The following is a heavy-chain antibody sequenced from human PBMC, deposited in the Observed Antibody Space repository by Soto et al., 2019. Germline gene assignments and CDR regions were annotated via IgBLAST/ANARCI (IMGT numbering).Heavy chain of an antibody. Sequence: ETLSLTCTVSNGSISSAIYYWGWIRQPPGKRLERIESIYHSGSTYYNPSIQGRVTISVDTSKNQFSLKLSSVTAADTAVYFCAGRSSLASVQVYFGEISNYNWFDPWGQGTLVTVSS. J-gene: IGHJ5*02. CDR3: AGRSSLASVQVYFGEISNYNWFDP. CDR1: NGSISSAIYY. V-gene: IGHV4-39*01. CDR2: IYHSGST. D-gene: IGHD3-10*01.